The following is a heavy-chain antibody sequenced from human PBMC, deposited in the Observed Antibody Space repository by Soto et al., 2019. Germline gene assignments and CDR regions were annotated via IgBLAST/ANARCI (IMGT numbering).Heavy chain of an antibody. CDR1: GGSISRYY. D-gene: IGHD2-15*01. V-gene: IGHV4-59*01. J-gene: IGHJ5*02. CDR2: IYYSGST. CDR3: ARGSGCSGGSCYDRRRLEARPNWFDP. Sequence: SETLSLTXTVSGGSISRYYWSWIRQPPGKGLEWIGYIYYSGSTNYNPSLKSRVTISVDTSKNQFSLKLSSVTAADTAVYYCARGSGCSGGSCYDRRRLEARPNWFDPWGQGTLVTVS.